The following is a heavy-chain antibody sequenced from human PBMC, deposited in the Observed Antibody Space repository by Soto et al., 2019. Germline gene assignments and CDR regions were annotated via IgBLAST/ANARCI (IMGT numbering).Heavy chain of an antibody. CDR1: VDCIGINVW. V-gene: IGHV4-4*02. D-gene: IGHD6-19*01. CDR2: VYHNGLT. CDR3: ARDAAVPGETDRFDY. Sequence: PSETLCLTCAVSVDCIGINVWWRCLRQPTGKGLEWIGEVYHNGLTDYNPSLKGRVTMSADTSKNQFSLNVTSVTAADTAVYYCARDAAVPGETDRFDYWGQGTLVTVSS. J-gene: IGHJ4*02.